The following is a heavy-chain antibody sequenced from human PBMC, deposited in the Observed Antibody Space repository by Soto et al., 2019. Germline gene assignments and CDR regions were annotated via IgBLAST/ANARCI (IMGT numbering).Heavy chain of an antibody. Sequence: EVQLVESGGGLAQPGRSLRLSCEASGFTFESYAMHWIRQAPGKSLEWVSGISWNSNSIGYADSVKGRFTISRDNAKNSLYLQMNSLRVEDTAFYYCAKGIEQWLSNWFDPWGQGTLVTVSS. CDR3: AKGIEQWLSNWFDP. D-gene: IGHD6-19*01. J-gene: IGHJ5*02. CDR1: GFTFESYA. CDR2: ISWNSNSI. V-gene: IGHV3-9*01.